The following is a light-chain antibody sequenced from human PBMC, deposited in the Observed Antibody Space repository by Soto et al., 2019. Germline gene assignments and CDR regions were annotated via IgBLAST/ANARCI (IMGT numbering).Light chain of an antibody. Sequence: EIVMTQSPVTLSVSPGDRVTLSCRASQNVDNAVALYQQKYGQPPTLLIYAASTRATGVPDRFRGSGSGTDFSLTISSLQSEDFAVYYCQQYDIWASFGGGSRVDFK. CDR3: QQYDIWAS. CDR1: QNVDNA. V-gene: IGKV3-15*01. J-gene: IGKJ4*01. CDR2: AAS.